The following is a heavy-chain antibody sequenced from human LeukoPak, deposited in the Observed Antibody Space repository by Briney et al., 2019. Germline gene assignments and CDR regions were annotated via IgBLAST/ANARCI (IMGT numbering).Heavy chain of an antibody. D-gene: IGHD6-13*01. V-gene: IGHV4-59*04. J-gene: IGHJ5*02. Sequence: SETLSLTCTVSGGSINSDYWSWIRQPPGKGLEWIGTIYHSGSTYYNASLESRVTISVDTSKNQFSLKLSSVTAADTAVYYCARAYSSSWYFNWFDPWGQGTLVTVSS. CDR2: IYHSGST. CDR3: ARAYSSSWYFNWFDP. CDR1: GGSINSDY.